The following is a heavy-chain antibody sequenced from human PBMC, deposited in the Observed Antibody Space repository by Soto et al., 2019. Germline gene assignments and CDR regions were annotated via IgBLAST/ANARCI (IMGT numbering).Heavy chain of an antibody. CDR1: GGSINSYW. J-gene: IGHJ4*02. D-gene: IGHD2-21*01. CDR3: ARDIASYAYGEGY. V-gene: IGHV4-4*07. Sequence: LSLTCTVSGGSINSYWWSWIRQPAGKGLEWIGRVYSSGTTDYNPSLNSRATMSVETSKNQFSLKLSSVTAADTAVYYCARDIASYAYGEGYWGQGIQVTVSS. CDR2: VYSSGTT.